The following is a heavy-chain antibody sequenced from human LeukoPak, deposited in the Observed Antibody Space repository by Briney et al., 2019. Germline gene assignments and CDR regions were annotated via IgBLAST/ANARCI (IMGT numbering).Heavy chain of an antibody. CDR1: GGSISSYY. D-gene: IGHD6-13*01. V-gene: IGHV4-59*01. CDR3: ARAGQTAAAGLYYYYYMDV. Sequence: SETLSLICTVSGGSISSYYWSWIRQPPGKGLEWIGYIYYSGSTNYNPSLKSRVTISVDTSKNQFSLKLSSVTAADTAVYYCARAGQTAAAGLYYYYYMDVWGKGTTVTVSS. CDR2: IYYSGST. J-gene: IGHJ6*03.